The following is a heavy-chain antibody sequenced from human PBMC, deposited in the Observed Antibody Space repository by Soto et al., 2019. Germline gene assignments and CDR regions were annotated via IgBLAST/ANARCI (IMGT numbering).Heavy chain of an antibody. V-gene: IGHV4-39*01. J-gene: IGHJ5*02. D-gene: IGHD2-2*01. Sequence: QLQLQESGPGLVKPSETLSLTCTVSGGSISSSSYYWGWIRQPPGKGLEWIGSIYYSGSTYYNPSLKSRVTISVDTSKNQFSLKLSSVTAADTAVYYCARLGAAAMRRGNWFDPWGQGTLVTVSS. CDR1: GGSISSSSYY. CDR3: ARLGAAAMRRGNWFDP. CDR2: IYYSGST.